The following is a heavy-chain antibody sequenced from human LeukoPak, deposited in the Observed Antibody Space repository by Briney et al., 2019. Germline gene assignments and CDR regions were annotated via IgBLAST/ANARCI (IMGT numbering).Heavy chain of an antibody. Sequence: GGSLRLSCAASGFTFSSYSMNWVRQAPGKGLEWVSSISSSSSYMRYADSVKGRFTISRDNAKNSLYLQMNSLRAEDTAVYYCARDMAVWEDSSGQAAFDYWGQGTLVTVSS. CDR3: ARDMAVWEDSSGQAAFDY. CDR2: ISSSSSYM. CDR1: GFTFSSYS. D-gene: IGHD3-22*01. V-gene: IGHV3-21*01. J-gene: IGHJ4*02.